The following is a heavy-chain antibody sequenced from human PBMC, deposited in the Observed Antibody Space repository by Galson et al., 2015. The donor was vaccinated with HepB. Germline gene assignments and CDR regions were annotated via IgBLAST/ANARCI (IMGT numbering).Heavy chain of an antibody. CDR1: GYAFANYW. CDR2: IYPGDSDT. Sequence: QSGAEVKKPGESLKISCTGSGYAFANYWIAWVRQMPGKGLERMGMIYPGDSDTRYSPSFQGQVIISGDKSISTAYLQWSSLKASDTAMYYFARRFCSSSRCPENWFDPGGQGTLVTVSS. CDR3: ARRFCSSSRCPENWFDP. J-gene: IGHJ5*02. V-gene: IGHV5-51*01. D-gene: IGHD2-2*01.